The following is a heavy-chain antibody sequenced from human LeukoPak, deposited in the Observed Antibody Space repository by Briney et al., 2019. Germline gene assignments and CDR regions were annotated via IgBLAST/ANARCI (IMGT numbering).Heavy chain of an antibody. CDR1: GGSISSYY. CDR2: IYTSGST. Sequence: SETLSLTCTVSGGSISSYYWSWIRQPAGKGLEWIGHIYTSGSTNYNPSLKSRVTMSVDTSKNQFSLKLSSVTAADTAVYYCARQNYDFWSGYPYYYYMDVWGKGTTVTVSS. D-gene: IGHD3-3*01. V-gene: IGHV4-4*07. CDR3: ARQNYDFWSGYPYYYYMDV. J-gene: IGHJ6*03.